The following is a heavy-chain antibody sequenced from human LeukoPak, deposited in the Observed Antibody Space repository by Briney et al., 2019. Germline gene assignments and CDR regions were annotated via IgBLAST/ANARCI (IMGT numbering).Heavy chain of an antibody. Sequence: SETLSLTCTVSGGSISSGSYYWSWIRQPAGKGLEWIGRIYTSGSINYNPSLKSRVTISVDTSKNQFSLKLSSVTAADTAVYYCARDGVIPAAKIYYYYYYMDVWGKGTTVTVSS. D-gene: IGHD2-2*01. CDR2: IYTSGSI. J-gene: IGHJ6*03. CDR1: GGSISSGSYY. CDR3: ARDGVIPAAKIYYYYYYMDV. V-gene: IGHV4-61*02.